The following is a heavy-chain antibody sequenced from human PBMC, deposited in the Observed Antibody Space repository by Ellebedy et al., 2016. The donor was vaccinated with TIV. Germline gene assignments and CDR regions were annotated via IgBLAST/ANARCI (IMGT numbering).Heavy chain of an antibody. CDR2: ISYHGSNK. CDR1: GFTFSSYG. J-gene: IGHJ4*02. V-gene: IGHV3-30*18. Sequence: GESLKISCAASGFTFSSYGMHWVRQAPGKGLEWVAVISYHGSNKYYTDSVRGRFTISRDNSKNTLYLQMNSLRAEDTAVYYCAKDFGSWGHTPEYYFDYWGQGTLVTVSS. D-gene: IGHD6-13*01. CDR3: AKDFGSWGHTPEYYFDY.